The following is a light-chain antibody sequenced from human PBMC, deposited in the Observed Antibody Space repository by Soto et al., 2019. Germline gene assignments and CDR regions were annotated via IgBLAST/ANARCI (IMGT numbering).Light chain of an antibody. CDR3: QQYGSSAPIT. Sequence: EIVMTQSPATLSVSPGEIATLSCRASESVSSNLAWYQQKPGQAPRLLIYGASNRAIGISDRFSGSRAETDFTLTISRLEPEDFALYYCQQYGSSAPITFGQGTRLEIK. J-gene: IGKJ5*01. V-gene: IGKV3-20*01. CDR2: GAS. CDR1: ESVSSN.